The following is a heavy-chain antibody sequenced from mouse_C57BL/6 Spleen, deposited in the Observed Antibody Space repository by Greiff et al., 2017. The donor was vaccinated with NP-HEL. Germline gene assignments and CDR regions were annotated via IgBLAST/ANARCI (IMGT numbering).Heavy chain of an antibody. V-gene: IGHV5-17*01. CDR1: GFTFSDYG. CDR2: ISSGSSTI. D-gene: IGHD1-1*01. CDR3: ARWDYYGSSSDYFDY. J-gene: IGHJ2*01. Sequence: EVQGVESGGGLVKPGGSLKLSCAASGFTFSDYGMHWVRQAPEKGLEWVAYISSGSSTIYYADTVKGRFTISRDNAKNTLFLQMTSLRSEDTAMYYCARWDYYGSSSDYFDYWGQGTTLTVSS.